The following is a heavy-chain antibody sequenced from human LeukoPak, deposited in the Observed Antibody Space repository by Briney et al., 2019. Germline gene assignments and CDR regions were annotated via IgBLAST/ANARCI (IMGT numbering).Heavy chain of an antibody. CDR2: TYYRSKWSN. CDR3: ARLVGDQVVY. D-gene: IGHD2-2*01. V-gene: IGHV6-1*01. Sequence: SQTLSLTCAISGDTVSSNRAAWNWIRQSASGGLEWLGRTYYRSKWSNDYALSVKSRITINPDTSKNQFSLQLKFVTPEDTAVYYCARLVGDQVVYWGQGTLVTVSS. CDR1: GDTVSSNRAA. J-gene: IGHJ4*02.